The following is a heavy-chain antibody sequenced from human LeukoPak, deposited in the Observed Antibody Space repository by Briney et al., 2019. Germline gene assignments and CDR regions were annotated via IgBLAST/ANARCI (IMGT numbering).Heavy chain of an antibody. J-gene: IGHJ5*02. CDR3: ARHLCSGGSCYSLNWFDP. CDR2: IYYSGST. Sequence: SETLSLTCTVSGGSISSYYWSWIRQPPGKGLEWIGYIYYSGSTNYNPSLKSRVTISVDTSKNQFSLKLSSVTAADTAVYYCARHLCSGGSCYSLNWFDPWGQGTLVTVSS. CDR1: GGSISSYY. D-gene: IGHD2-15*01. V-gene: IGHV4-59*08.